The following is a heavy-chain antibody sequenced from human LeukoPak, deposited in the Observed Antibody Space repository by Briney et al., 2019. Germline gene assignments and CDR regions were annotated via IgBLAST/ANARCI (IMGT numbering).Heavy chain of an antibody. CDR1: GFTFSSYS. CDR2: ISSSSSTI. J-gene: IGHJ4*02. D-gene: IGHD1-26*01. V-gene: IGHV3-48*04. CDR3: ARVSRELPSFYFDY. Sequence: GGSLRLSCAASGFTFSSYSMNWVRQAPGKGLEWVSYISSSSSTIYYADSVKGRCTISRDNAKNSLYLQMNSLRAEDTAVYYCARVSRELPSFYFDYWGQGTLVTVSS.